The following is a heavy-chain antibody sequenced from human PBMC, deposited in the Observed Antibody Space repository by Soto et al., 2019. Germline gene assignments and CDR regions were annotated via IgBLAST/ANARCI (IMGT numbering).Heavy chain of an antibody. Sequence: VGSRILYCAASGFTFSDYYMSWIRQAPWKWLEWVSYISSSGSTIYYADSVKFRFTISRDNAKNSMYLQMNSLRAEDTAVYYCARDLVVVVPAAIGAFDIWGQGTMV. CDR1: GFTFSDYY. D-gene: IGHD2-2*02. V-gene: IGHV3-11*01. J-gene: IGHJ3*02. CDR2: ISSSGSTI. CDR3: ARDLVVVVPAAIGAFDI.